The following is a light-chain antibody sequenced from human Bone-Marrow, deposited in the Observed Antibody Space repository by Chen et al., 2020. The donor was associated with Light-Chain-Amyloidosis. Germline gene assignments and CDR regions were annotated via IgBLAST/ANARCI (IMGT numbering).Light chain of an antibody. CDR1: DLPTKY. V-gene: IGLV3-25*03. J-gene: IGLJ2*01. CDR2: RDT. Sequence: SYELTQPPSVSVSPGQTARITCSGDDLPTKYAYWYQQKPGQAPVLVIHRDTERPSGISERFSGSSSGTTAKLTISGVHAEDEADYHCQSADSSGTYEVIFGGGTKLPVL. CDR3: QSADSSGTYEVI.